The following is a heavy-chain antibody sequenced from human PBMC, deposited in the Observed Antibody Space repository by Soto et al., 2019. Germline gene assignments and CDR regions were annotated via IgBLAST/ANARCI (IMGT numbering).Heavy chain of an antibody. Sequence: QVQLVESGGGVVQPGRSLRLSCAASGFTFSSYGMHWVRQAPGKGLEWVAVIWYDGSNKYYADSVRGRFTISRENSKNTLYLQMNSLRAEDTAVYYCARDQGYTVTTTPGGYWGQGTLVTVSS. CDR1: GFTFSSYG. D-gene: IGHD4-17*01. V-gene: IGHV3-33*01. J-gene: IGHJ4*02. CDR2: IWYDGSNK. CDR3: ARDQGYTVTTTPGGY.